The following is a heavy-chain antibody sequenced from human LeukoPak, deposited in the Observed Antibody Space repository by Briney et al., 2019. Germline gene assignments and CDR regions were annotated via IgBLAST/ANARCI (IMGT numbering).Heavy chain of an antibody. CDR1: GFTVSSYY. CDR3: ARGLNTYDSSGFYLF. V-gene: IGHV3-53*01. J-gene: IGHJ4*02. D-gene: IGHD3-22*01. Sequence: PGGSLRLSCAASGFTVSSYYMSWVRQAPGKGLEWVSIIYRGGSTHYADSVKGRFTISRDNSKNTVYLQMNSPRAEDTAVYYCARGLNTYDSSGFYLFWGQGTLVTVSS. CDR2: IYRGGST.